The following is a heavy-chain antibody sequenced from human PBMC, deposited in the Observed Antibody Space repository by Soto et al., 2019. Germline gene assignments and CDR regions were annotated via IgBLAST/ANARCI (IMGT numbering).Heavy chain of an antibody. J-gene: IGHJ6*02. D-gene: IGHD3-16*01. Sequence: SETLSLTCTVSGGSISSYYWNWIRQPPGKGLEWIGYIYYSGSTNYNPSLKSRVTISVDTSKNQLSLKLSSVTAADTAVYYCARDGGTYGMDVWGQGTTVTVSS. CDR3: ARDGGTYGMDV. CDR2: IYYSGST. V-gene: IGHV4-59*01. CDR1: GGSISSYY.